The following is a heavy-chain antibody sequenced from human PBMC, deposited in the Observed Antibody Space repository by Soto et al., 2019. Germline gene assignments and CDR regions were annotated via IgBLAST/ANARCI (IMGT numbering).Heavy chain of an antibody. CDR1: GGSVSSGRYY. V-gene: IGHV4-61*01. J-gene: IGHJ3*02. Sequence: SEALSLTCTVAGGSVSSGRYYWSWIRQPPGKGLEWIGYIYYSVSTNYNPSLKSRVTISVDTSKNQFSLKLSSVTAADTAVYYCERTRGYDAFDIWGQGTMVTGSS. CDR3: ERTRGYDAFDI. CDR2: IYYSVST. D-gene: IGHD3-22*01.